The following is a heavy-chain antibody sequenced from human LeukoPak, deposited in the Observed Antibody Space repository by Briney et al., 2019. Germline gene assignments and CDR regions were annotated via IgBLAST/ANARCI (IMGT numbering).Heavy chain of an antibody. Sequence: SETLSLTCTVSGGSISSYYWSWIRQPPGKGLEWIGYIYYSGSTNYNPSLKSRVTISVDTSKNQFSLKLSSVTAADTAVYYCARMGYGGSYSIDYWGQGTLVTVSS. J-gene: IGHJ4*02. CDR3: ARMGYGGSYSIDY. CDR1: GGSISSYY. CDR2: IYYSGST. V-gene: IGHV4-59*01. D-gene: IGHD1-26*01.